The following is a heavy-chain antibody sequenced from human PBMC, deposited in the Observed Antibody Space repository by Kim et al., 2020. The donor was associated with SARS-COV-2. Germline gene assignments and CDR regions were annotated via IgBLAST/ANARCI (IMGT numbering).Heavy chain of an antibody. CDR1: GFTFSNAW. CDR2: VRSKTDGGTT. CDR3: TTDFYSNFDRVHS. J-gene: IGHJ4*02. V-gene: IGHV3-15*01. Sequence: GGSLRLSCVASGFTFSNAWMNWVRQAPGKGLEWVGRVRSKTDGGTTDYAAPVKGRFTISRDDSKSTLYVQMNSLKTEDTALYYCTTDFYSNFDRVHSWGQGVLVTVSS. D-gene: IGHD4-4*01.